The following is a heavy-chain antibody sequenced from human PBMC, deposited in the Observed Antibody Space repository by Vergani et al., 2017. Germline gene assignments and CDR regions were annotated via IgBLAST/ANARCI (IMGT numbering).Heavy chain of an antibody. Sequence: EVQLLESGGGLVQPGGSLRLSCAASGFTFSSYAMSWVRQAPGKGLEWVSAISGSGGSTYYADSVKGRFTISRDNAKNSLYLQMNSLRAEDTALYYCAKDAAAANTLFDYWGQGTLVTVSS. CDR3: AKDAAAANTLFDY. J-gene: IGHJ4*02. D-gene: IGHD6-13*01. CDR1: GFTFSSYA. V-gene: IGHV3-23*01. CDR2: ISGSGGST.